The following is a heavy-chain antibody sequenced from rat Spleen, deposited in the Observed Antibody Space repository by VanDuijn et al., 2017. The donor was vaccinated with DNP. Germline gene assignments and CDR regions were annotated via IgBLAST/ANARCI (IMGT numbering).Heavy chain of an antibody. Sequence: EVQLVGSGGGLVQPGRSLKLSCAASGFTFSAYYMAWVRQAPAKGLEWVAYIGSAAYAPYYGDSVKGRFTISRDNAKSTLYLQMNSLRSEDMATYYCVRWNSGHFDYWGQGVMVTVSS. V-gene: IGHV5-22*01. D-gene: IGHD4-3*01. CDR2: IGSAAYAP. J-gene: IGHJ2*01. CDR1: GFTFSAYY. CDR3: VRWNSGHFDY.